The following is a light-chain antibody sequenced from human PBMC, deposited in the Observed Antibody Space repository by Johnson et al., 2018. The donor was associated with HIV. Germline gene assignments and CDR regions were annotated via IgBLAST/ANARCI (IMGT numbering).Light chain of an antibody. J-gene: IGLJ1*01. CDR3: GTWDSRLSAYV. CDR1: SSNNGNNY. Sequence: QSVLTQPPSVSAAPGQKVTISCSGSSSNNGNNYVSWYQQLPGTAPKLLIYDNNKRPSGIPDRFSGSKSGTSATLGITGLQTGDEADYYCGTWDSRLSAYVFVTGPKVTVL. CDR2: DNN. V-gene: IGLV1-51*01.